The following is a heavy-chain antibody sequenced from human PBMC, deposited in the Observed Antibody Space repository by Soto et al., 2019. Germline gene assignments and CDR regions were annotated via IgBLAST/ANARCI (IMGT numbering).Heavy chain of an antibody. Sequence: QLQLQESGPGLVKPSETLSLTCTVSGGSISSSSYYWGWIRQPPGKGLEWIGSIYYSGSTYYNPSLSTRVALSVDTSKHQFSLKLSSVPAADTAVYYCARRGSEHDHVWGSYRYPTFDYWGQGTLVTVSS. CDR2: IYYSGST. J-gene: IGHJ4*02. CDR1: GGSISSSSYY. V-gene: IGHV4-39*01. D-gene: IGHD3-16*02. CDR3: ARRGSEHDHVWGSYRYPTFDY.